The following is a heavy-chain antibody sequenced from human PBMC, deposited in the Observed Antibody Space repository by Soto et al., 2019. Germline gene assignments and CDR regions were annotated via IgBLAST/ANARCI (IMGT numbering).Heavy chain of an antibody. V-gene: IGHV3-21*01. Sequence: PGGSLRLSCAASGFTFSSYSMNWVRQAPGKGLEWVSSISSSSSYIYYADSVKGRFTISRDNAKNSLYPQMNSLRAEDTAVYYCAITPNWKSPDYYYYGMDVWGQGTTVTVSS. CDR2: ISSSSSYI. J-gene: IGHJ6*02. CDR1: GFTFSSYS. D-gene: IGHD1-20*01. CDR3: AITPNWKSPDYYYYGMDV.